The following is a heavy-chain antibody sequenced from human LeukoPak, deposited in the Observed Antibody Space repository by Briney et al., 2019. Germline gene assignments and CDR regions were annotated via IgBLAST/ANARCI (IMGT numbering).Heavy chain of an antibody. V-gene: IGHV3-23*01. CDR2: ISGSGGST. Sequence: ETLSLTCAVYGGSFSGYYWSWVRQAPGKGLEWVSTISGSGGSTYYADSVKGRFTVSRDNSKNTLYLQMNSLRAEDTAVYYCAKEVDTAILLDYWGQGTLVTVSS. J-gene: IGHJ4*02. CDR1: GGSFSGYY. D-gene: IGHD5-18*01. CDR3: AKEVDTAILLDY.